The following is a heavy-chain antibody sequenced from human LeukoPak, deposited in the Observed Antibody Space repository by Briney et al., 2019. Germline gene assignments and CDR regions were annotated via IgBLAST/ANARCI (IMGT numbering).Heavy chain of an antibody. Sequence: PGGSLRLSCAASGFTFSSYWMSWVRQAPGKGLEWVANIKQDGSEKYYVDSVKGRFTISRDNAKNSLYLQMNSLRAEDTAVYYCARGRLAAAGIDGNYDYWGQGTLVTVSS. J-gene: IGHJ4*02. CDR3: ARGRLAAAGIDGNYDY. V-gene: IGHV3-7*01. CDR2: IKQDGSEK. D-gene: IGHD6-13*01. CDR1: GFTFSSYW.